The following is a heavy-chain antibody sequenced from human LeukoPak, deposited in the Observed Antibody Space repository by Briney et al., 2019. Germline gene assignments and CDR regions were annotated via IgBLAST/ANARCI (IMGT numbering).Heavy chain of an antibody. CDR3: ARGARAGYNLEPFDY. V-gene: IGHV4-59*08. Sequence: SGTLSLTCTVSGGSISSYYWSWIRQPPGKGLEWVGDIYYSGSTKYNPSLKSRVTIPVDTSKNQFSLKLSSVTAADTAVYYCARGARAGYNLEPFDYWGQGTLVTVSS. CDR1: GGSISSYY. D-gene: IGHD5-24*01. CDR2: IYYSGST. J-gene: IGHJ4*02.